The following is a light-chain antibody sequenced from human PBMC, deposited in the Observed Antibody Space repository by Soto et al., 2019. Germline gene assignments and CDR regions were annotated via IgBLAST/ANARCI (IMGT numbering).Light chain of an antibody. CDR3: QHYRSHVWT. J-gene: IGKJ1*01. CDR2: GAS. Sequence: EIVLTQSPGTLSLSPGERATLSCRASQSVSDSYLVWYQQKPGQAPRLLIYGASNRATGIPDRFSGSGSGTDFTLNINRLEAEDSAVYYCQHYRSHVWTFGQGTKVEIK. CDR1: QSVSDSY. V-gene: IGKV3-20*01.